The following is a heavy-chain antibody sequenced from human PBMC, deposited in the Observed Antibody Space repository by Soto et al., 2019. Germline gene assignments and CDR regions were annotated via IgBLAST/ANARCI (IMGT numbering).Heavy chain of an antibody. V-gene: IGHV4-4*02. CDR2: IYHSGST. CDR3: ARVSAAGTYFDY. Sequence: SETLSLTCAVSCGSISSSNWWSWVRQPPGKGLEWIGEIYHSGSTNYNPSLKSRVTISVDKSKNQFSLKLSSVTAADTAVYYCARVSAAGTYFDYWGQGTLVTVSS. J-gene: IGHJ4*02. D-gene: IGHD6-13*01. CDR1: CGSISSSNW.